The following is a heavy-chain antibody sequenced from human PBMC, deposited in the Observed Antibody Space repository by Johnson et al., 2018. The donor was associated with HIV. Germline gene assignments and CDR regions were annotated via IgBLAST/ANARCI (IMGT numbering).Heavy chain of an antibody. D-gene: IGHD3-10*01. CDR2: ISYDGSNK. Sequence: ESGGGVVQPGRSLRLSCAASGFTFSSYAMHWVRQAPGKGLEWVAVISYDGSNKYYADSVKGRFTISRDNSKNTRYLQMNSLRAEDTAVYYCARARGVLLWFGELVDAFDIWGQGTMVTVSS. CDR1: GFTFSSYA. J-gene: IGHJ3*02. V-gene: IGHV3-30-3*01. CDR3: ARARGVLLWFGELVDAFDI.